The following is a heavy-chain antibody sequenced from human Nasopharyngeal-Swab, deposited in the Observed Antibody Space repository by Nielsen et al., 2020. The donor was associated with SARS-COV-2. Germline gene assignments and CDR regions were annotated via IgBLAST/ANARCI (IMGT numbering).Heavy chain of an antibody. J-gene: IGHJ6*02. V-gene: IGHV3-23*01. CDR1: GFTFSSYA. Sequence: GESLKISCAASGFTFSSYAMSWVRQAPGQGLEWVSAISGSGGSTYYADSVKGRFTISRDNSKNTLYLQMNSLRAEDTAVYYCASTAMVNSGYYGMDVWGQGTTVTVSS. D-gene: IGHD5-18*01. CDR3: ASTAMVNSGYYGMDV. CDR2: ISGSGGST.